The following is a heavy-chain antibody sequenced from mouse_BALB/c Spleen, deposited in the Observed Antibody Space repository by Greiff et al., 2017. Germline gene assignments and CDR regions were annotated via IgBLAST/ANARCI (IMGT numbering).Heavy chain of an antibody. Sequence: VQLKESGGGLVKPGGSLKLSCAASGFAFSSYDMSWVRQTPEKRLEWVAYISSGGGSTYYPDTVKGRFTISRDNAKNTLYLQMSSLKSEDTAMYYCARELLRGYAMDYWGQGTSVTVSS. D-gene: IGHD2-12*01. CDR1: GFAFSSYD. CDR2: ISSGGGST. J-gene: IGHJ4*01. V-gene: IGHV5-12-1*01. CDR3: ARELLRGYAMDY.